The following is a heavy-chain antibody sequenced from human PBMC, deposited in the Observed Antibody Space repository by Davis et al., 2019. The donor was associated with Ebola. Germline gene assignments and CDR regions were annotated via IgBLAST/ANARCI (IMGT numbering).Heavy chain of an antibody. D-gene: IGHD2-2*01. Sequence: SVKVSCKASGGTFSSYAISWVRQAPGQGLEWMGGIIPIFGTANYAQKFQGRVTITADESTSTAYMELSSLRSEDTAVYYCARTAFCSSTSCFYYYYYYMDVWGKGTTVTVSS. CDR1: GGTFSSYA. V-gene: IGHV1-69*13. CDR2: IIPIFGTA. CDR3: ARTAFCSSTSCFYYYYYYMDV. J-gene: IGHJ6*03.